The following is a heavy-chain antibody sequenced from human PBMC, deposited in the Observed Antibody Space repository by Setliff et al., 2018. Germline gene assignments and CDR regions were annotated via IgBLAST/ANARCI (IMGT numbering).Heavy chain of an antibody. Sequence: GGSLRLSCAASGFTFSSYVLTWVRQAPGKGLEWVANIKQDGSEKYYVDSVKGRFTISRDNAKNTLYLQMNSLRAEDTAVYYCARDSWGPDYWGQGTLVTAPQ. J-gene: IGHJ4*02. CDR3: ARDSWGPDY. V-gene: IGHV3-7*01. CDR2: IKQDGSEK. CDR1: GFTFSSYV. D-gene: IGHD3-16*01.